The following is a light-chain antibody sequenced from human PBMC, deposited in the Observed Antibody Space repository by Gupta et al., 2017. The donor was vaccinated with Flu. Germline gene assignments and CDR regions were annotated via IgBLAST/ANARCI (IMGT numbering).Light chain of an antibody. CDR3: QQDYRYPRT. CDR1: RDIGRD. CDR2: AVS. Sequence: GDRLTITCRASRDIGRDVAWYQQTPGEAPRLLIFAVSSLQSRVPSRFSGSGSGTYFTLTIANLQPEDFATYFCQQDYRYPRTFGQGTRVEIK. V-gene: IGKV1-6*01. J-gene: IGKJ1*01.